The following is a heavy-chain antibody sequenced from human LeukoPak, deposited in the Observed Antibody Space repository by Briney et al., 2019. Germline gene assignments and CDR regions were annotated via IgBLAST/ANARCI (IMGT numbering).Heavy chain of an antibody. D-gene: IGHD2-8*01. V-gene: IGHV4-4*07. CDR3: ARHLPYFTNCVCYIHTWFDL. CDR1: GGSISSYY. J-gene: IGHJ5*02. CDR2: IYTSGST. Sequence: PSETLSLTCTVSGGSISSYYWSWIRQPAGKGLEWIGRIYTSGSTKYNPSLKSRVTISVDTSKNQCSLKLSYVHAAGTAVYYCARHLPYFTNCVCYIHTWFDLWPQEPLVTVSS.